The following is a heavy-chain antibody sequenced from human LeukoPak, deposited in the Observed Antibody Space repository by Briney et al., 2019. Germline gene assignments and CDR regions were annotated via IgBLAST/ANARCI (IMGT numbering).Heavy chain of an antibody. CDR1: GYTFTSYD. J-gene: IGHJ4*02. V-gene: IGHV1-8*01. D-gene: IGHD3-10*01. CDR2: MNPNSGNT. CDR3: AVMVRGVHQAFDY. Sequence: ASVKVSCKASGYTFTSYDINWVRQAPGQGLEWMGWMNPNSGNTDYAQKFQGRVTMTRNTSISTAYMELSSLRSEDTAVYYCAVMVRGVHQAFDYWGQGTLVTVSS.